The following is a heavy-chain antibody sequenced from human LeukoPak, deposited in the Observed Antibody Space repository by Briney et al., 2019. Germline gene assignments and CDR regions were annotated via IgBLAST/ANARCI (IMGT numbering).Heavy chain of an antibody. CDR1: GYTCTDCY. V-gene: IGHV1-2*02. CDR3: ARVRFFYYGMDV. J-gene: IGHJ6*02. CDR2: VDPNSEGT. Sequence: ASVKVSCKASGYTCTDCYIHWVRQLPGQGLEWMGWVDPNSEGTNYAQKFQGRLTMTRDTSISTAYMELSRLRSDDTAVYYCARVRFFYYGMDVWGQGTTVTVSS. D-gene: IGHD3-3*01.